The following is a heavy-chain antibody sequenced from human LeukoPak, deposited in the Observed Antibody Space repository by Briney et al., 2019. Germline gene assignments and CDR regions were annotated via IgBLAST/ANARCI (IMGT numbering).Heavy chain of an antibody. V-gene: IGHV3-21*01. D-gene: IGHD3-22*01. CDR2: TSSSSSYI. CDR1: GFTFRSYS. J-gene: IGHJ4*02. Sequence: GGSLRLSCAASGFTFRSYSMNWVRQAPGKGLEWVSSTSSSSSYIYYADSVKGRFTISRDNAKNSLYLQMNGLRAEDTAFYYCARLSYDSSGYQPWYFDYWGQGTLVTVSS. CDR3: ARLSYDSSGYQPWYFDY.